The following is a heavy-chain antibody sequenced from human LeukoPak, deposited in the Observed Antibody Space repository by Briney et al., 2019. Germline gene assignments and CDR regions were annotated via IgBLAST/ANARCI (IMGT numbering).Heavy chain of an antibody. D-gene: IGHD5-18*01. CDR1: GFIFSHYS. CDR3: AKETSGYSYVKSY. CDR2: ISGSGGST. V-gene: IGHV3-23*01. J-gene: IGHJ4*02. Sequence: GGSLRLSFAASGFIFSHYSMHEVRQAPGKGLEWVSAISGSGGSTYYADSVKGRFTISRDNSKNTLYLQMNSLRAEDTAVYYCAKETSGYSYVKSYWGKGTLVTVSS.